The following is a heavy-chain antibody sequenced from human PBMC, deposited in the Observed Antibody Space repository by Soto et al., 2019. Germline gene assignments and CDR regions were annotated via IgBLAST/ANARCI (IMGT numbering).Heavy chain of an antibody. D-gene: IGHD3-10*01. J-gene: IGHJ4*02. Sequence: QVQLVQSGAEVKRPGSSVKVSCKASGDTFSFYSINWVRQAPGLGLEWMGRVNPILSMSNYAQRFQGRVTRTADKCTSTAYMELSGLSSEDTAMYYCATSYGSGYRAFDYWGQGALVTVSS. CDR2: VNPILSMS. V-gene: IGHV1-69*04. CDR3: ATSYGSGYRAFDY. CDR1: GDTFSFYS.